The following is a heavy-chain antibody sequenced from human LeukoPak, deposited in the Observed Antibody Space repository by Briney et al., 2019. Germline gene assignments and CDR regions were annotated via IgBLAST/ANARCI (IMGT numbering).Heavy chain of an antibody. D-gene: IGHD2-2*01. J-gene: IGHJ6*03. CDR2: IYHSGST. V-gene: IGHV4-4*02. Sequence: SETLSLTCAVSGGSISSSNWWSWVRQPPGKGLEWIGEIYHSGSTNYNPSLKSRVTISVDKSKNQFSLKLSSVTAADTAVYYCARRREDIVVVPAAREHYYYYYMDVWGKGTTVTISS. CDR3: ARRREDIVVVPAAREHYYYYYMDV. CDR1: GGSISSSNW.